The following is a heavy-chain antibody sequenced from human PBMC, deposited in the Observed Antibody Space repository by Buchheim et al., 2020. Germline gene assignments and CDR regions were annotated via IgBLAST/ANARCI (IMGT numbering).Heavy chain of an antibody. J-gene: IGHJ2*01. Sequence: QVQLVESGGGVVQPGRSLRLSCAASGFTFSSYGMHWVRQAPGKGLEWVAVISYDGSNKYYADSVKGRFTISRDNSKNTLYLQMNSLRAEDTAVYYCAKESLWSKDYWYFDLWGRGTL. CDR1: GFTFSSYG. D-gene: IGHD3-10*01. CDR3: AKESLWSKDYWYFDL. CDR2: ISYDGSNK. V-gene: IGHV3-30*18.